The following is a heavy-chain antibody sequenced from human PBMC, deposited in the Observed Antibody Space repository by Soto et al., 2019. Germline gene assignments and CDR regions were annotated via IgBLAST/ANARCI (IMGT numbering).Heavy chain of an antibody. CDR2: LSWDDNK. J-gene: IGHJ4*02. CDR3: AHTIVTVNRGVLFDH. Sequence: QITLKESGPTLVKPTQTLTLTCTFSGFSLSTNAVGVGWIRQPPGKALEWLALLSWDDNKRYSPSLKSRVTIPTDTSKYQAVLTMTNMDHVERAAYSWAHTIVTVNRGVLFDHWGPGNLVTVSS. D-gene: IGHD3-10*01. V-gene: IGHV2-5*02. CDR1: GFSLSTNAVG.